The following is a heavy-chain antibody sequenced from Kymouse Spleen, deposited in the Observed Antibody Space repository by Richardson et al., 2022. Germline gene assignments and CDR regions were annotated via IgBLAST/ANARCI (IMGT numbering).Heavy chain of an antibody. CDR2: ISYDGSNK. CDR1: GFTFSSYG. J-gene: IGHJ6*02. V-gene: IGHV3-30*18. CDR3: AKDHRITIFGVVIILYYYYYGMDV. D-gene: IGHD3-3*01. Sequence: QVQLVESGGGVVQPGRSLRLSCAASGFTFSSYGMHWVRQAPGKGLEWVAVISYDGSNKYYADSVKGRFTISRDNSKNTLYLQMNSLRAEDTAVYYCAKDHRITIFGVVIILYYYYYGMDVWGQGTTVTVSS.